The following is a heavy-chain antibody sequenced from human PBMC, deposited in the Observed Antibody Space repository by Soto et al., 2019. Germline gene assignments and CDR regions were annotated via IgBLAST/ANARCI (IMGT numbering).Heavy chain of an antibody. Sequence: ASVKVSCKASGYTFTSYDINWVRQATGQGLEWMGWMNPNSGNTGYAQKFQGRVTMTRNTSISTAYMELSSLRSEDTAVYYCARGNTWWYGDYAFNWFDPWGQGTLVTVSS. CDR1: GYTFTSYD. D-gene: IGHD4-17*01. CDR3: ARGNTWWYGDYAFNWFDP. J-gene: IGHJ5*02. V-gene: IGHV1-8*01. CDR2: MNPNSGNT.